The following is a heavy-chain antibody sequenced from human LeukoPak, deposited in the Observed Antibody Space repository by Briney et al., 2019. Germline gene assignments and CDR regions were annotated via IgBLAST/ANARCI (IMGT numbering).Heavy chain of an antibody. J-gene: IGHJ4*02. D-gene: IGHD5-12*01. CDR3: AREISRGADIVAASVAGGLDY. CDR1: GFTFSSYA. CDR2: ISYDGSNK. V-gene: IGHV3-30-3*01. Sequence: GGSLRLSCAASGFTFSSYAMHWVRQAPGKGLEWVAVISYDGSNKYYADSVKGRFTISRDNSKNTLYLQTNSLRAEDTAVYYCAREISRGADIVAASVAGGLDYWGQGTLVTVSS.